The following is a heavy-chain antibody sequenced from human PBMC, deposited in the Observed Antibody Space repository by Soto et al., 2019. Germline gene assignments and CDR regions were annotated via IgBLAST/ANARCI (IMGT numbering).Heavy chain of an antibody. V-gene: IGHV3-23*01. J-gene: IGHJ4*02. CDR2: ISGSGGST. CDR3: AKDSGPYSSSGFLFFDY. CDR1: GFTFSSYA. Sequence: PGGSLRLSCAASGFTFSSYAMSWVRQAPGKGLEWVSAISGSGGSTYYADSVKGRFTISRDNSKNTLYLQMNSLRAEDTAVYYCAKDSGPYSSSGFLFFDYWGQGTLVTVSS. D-gene: IGHD6-6*01.